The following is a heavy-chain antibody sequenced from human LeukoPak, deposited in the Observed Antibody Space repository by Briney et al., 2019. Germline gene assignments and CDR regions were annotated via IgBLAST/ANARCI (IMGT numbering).Heavy chain of an antibody. CDR1: GYTHTELS. Sequence: GASVKVSCKVSGYTHTELSMHWVRQAPGKGLEWMGGFDPEDGETIYAQKFQGRVTMTEDTSTDTAYMELSSLRSEDTAVYYCATVLWFGELLDNWFDPWGQGTLVTVSS. J-gene: IGHJ5*02. V-gene: IGHV1-24*01. CDR2: FDPEDGET. D-gene: IGHD3-10*01. CDR3: ATVLWFGELLDNWFDP.